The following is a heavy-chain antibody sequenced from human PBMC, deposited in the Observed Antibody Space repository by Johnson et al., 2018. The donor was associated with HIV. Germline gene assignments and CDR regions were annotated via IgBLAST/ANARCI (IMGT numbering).Heavy chain of an antibody. CDR3: ARPFRIAAYGGSDAFDI. V-gene: IGHV3-30*04. Sequence: QVQLVESGGGVVQPGRSLRLSCAASGFTFSSYAMHWVRRAPGKGLEWVAVISYDGSNKYYADSVKGRFTISRDNSKNTLYLQMNSLRAEDTAVYYCARPFRIAAYGGSDAFDIWGQGTMVTVSS. J-gene: IGHJ3*02. D-gene: IGHD6-13*01. CDR2: ISYDGSNK. CDR1: GFTFSSYA.